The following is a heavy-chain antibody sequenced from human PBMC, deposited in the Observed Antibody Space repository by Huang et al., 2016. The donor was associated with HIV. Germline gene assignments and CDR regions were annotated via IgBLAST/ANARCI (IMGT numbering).Heavy chain of an antibody. CDR3: AMSLRYQYDSRSYWGRYFDY. Sequence: QVQLEQSGPAVRKPGSSVKVSCQASGGSFSDQIISWVRQAPGQRFEWRCGIIPLFLAPASAQEFKGGVTMTADESTATIYMELNSLTSEDTAVYYCAMSLRYQYDSRSYWGRYFDYWGQGTLVTVSS. J-gene: IGHJ4*02. V-gene: IGHV1-69*01. CDR2: IIPLFLAP. CDR1: GGSFSDQI. D-gene: IGHD3-16*01.